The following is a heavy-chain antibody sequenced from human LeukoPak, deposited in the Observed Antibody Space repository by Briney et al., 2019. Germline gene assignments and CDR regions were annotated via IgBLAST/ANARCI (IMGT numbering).Heavy chain of an antibody. D-gene: IGHD6-19*01. J-gene: IGHJ4*02. CDR1: GGSISSYY. Sequence: PSETLSLTCTVSGGSISSYYWSWIRQPPGKGLEWIGYIYCSGSTNYNPSLKSRVTISVDTSKDQFSLKLSSVTVADTAVYYCARFPSRGTPFDYWGQGTLVTVSS. CDR2: IYCSGST. V-gene: IGHV4-59*01. CDR3: ARFPSRGTPFDY.